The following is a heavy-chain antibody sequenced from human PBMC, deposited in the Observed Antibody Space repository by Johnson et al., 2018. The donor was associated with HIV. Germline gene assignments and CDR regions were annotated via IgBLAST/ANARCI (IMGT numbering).Heavy chain of an antibody. CDR2: IKSKTDGGTT. J-gene: IGHJ3*02. Sequence: VQLVESGGGLVKPGGSLRLSCAASGFTFSNAWMSWVRQAPGKGLEWVGRIKSKTDGGTTDYAAPVKGRFTISRDASKNTLYLQMNSLKSEDTAVYYCARDSIRELELPDGFDIWGQGTMVTVSS. D-gene: IGHD1-7*01. CDR1: GFTFSNAW. V-gene: IGHV3-15*01. CDR3: ARDSIRELELPDGFDI.